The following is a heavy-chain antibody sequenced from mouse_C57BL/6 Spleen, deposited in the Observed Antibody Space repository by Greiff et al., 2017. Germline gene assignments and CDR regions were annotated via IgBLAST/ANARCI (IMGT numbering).Heavy chain of an antibody. CDR2: INYDGSST. D-gene: IGHD1-1*01. CDR1: GFTFSDYY. Sequence: EVHLEESEGGLVQPGSSMKLSCTASGFTFSDYYMAWVRQVPEKGLEWVANINYDGSSTFYLDSLKSRFIISRDNAKNILYLQMSSLKSEDTATYYCARDNYGSSYYFDYWGQGTTLTVSS. V-gene: IGHV5-16*01. CDR3: ARDNYGSSYYFDY. J-gene: IGHJ2*01.